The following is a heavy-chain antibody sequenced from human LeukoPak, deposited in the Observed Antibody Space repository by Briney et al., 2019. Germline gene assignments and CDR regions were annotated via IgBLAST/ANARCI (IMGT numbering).Heavy chain of an antibody. J-gene: IGHJ4*02. CDR1: GFTFSSYA. D-gene: IGHD6-19*01. CDR3: ARWIGSGWYDY. CDR2: ISSNGGST. Sequence: PGGSLRLSCAASGFTFSSYAMHWVRQAPGKGLEYVSAISSNGGSTYYANSVKGRFTISRDNSKNTLYLQMGSLRAEDMAVYYCARWIGSGWYDYWGQGTLVTVSS. V-gene: IGHV3-64*01.